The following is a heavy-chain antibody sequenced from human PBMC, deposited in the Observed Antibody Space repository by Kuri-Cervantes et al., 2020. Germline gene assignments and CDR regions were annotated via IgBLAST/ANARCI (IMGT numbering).Heavy chain of an antibody. CDR1: GYTFTSYD. V-gene: IGHV1-8*01. D-gene: IGHD1-26*01. J-gene: IGHJ6*02. CDR2: MNPNSGNT. CDR3: ARGLVGAALQHPYYYYGMDV. Sequence: ASVKVSCKASGYTFTSYDINWVRQATGQGLEWMGWMNPNSGNTGYAQKFQGRVTMTRNTSISTAYMELRSLRSDDTAVYYCARGLVGAALQHPYYYYGMDVWGQGTTVTVSS.